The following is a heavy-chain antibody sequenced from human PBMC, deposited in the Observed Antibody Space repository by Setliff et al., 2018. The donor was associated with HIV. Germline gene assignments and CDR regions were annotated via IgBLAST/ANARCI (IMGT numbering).Heavy chain of an antibody. V-gene: IGHV7-4-1*02. J-gene: IGHJ3*02. CDR2: ISTNTGNP. Sequence: ASVTVSCKASGGTFSSYVISWVRQAPGQGLEWMGRISTNTGNPTYAQGFTGRFVFSLDTSVSTSYLQISSLKAEDTAVYYCARKQSWSSGGEVFDSWGQGTMVTGSS. CDR1: GGTFSSYV. D-gene: IGHD2-21*01. CDR3: ARKQSWSSGGEVFDS.